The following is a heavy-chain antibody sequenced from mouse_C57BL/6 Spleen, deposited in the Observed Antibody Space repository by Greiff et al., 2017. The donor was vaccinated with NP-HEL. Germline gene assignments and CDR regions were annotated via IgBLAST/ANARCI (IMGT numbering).Heavy chain of an antibody. CDR2: IYPRDGST. D-gene: IGHD1-1*01. CDR3: ARRYYGSSEYYAMDY. CDR1: GYTFTSYD. V-gene: IGHV1-85*01. Sequence: QVQLQQSGPELVKPGASVKLSCKASGYTFTSYDINWVKQRPGQGLEWIGWIYPRDGSTKYNEKFKGKATLTVDTSSSTAYMELHSLTSADSAVYFCARRYYGSSEYYAMDYWGQGTSVTVSS. J-gene: IGHJ4*01.